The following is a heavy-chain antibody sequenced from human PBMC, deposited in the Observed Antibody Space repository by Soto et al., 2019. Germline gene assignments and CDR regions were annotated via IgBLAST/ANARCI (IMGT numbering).Heavy chain of an antibody. CDR2: IFYSGST. V-gene: IGHV4-39*07. CDR1: GGSISSGGYY. D-gene: IGHD3-22*01. Sequence: ETLSLTCTVSGGSISSGGYYWGWIRQPPGKGLEWIGSIFYSGSTYYNPSLKSRVTISVDTSKNQFSLKLSPVTAADTAVYYCAREPYYDSKRCAFDIWGQRTTVTVSS. CDR3: AREPYYDSKRCAFDI. J-gene: IGHJ3*02.